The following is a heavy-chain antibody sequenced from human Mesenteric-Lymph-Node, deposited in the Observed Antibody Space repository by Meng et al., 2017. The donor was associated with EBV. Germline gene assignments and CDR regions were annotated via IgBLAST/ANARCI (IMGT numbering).Heavy chain of an antibody. CDR1: GGPVSSSPW. V-gene: IGHV4-4*02. D-gene: IGHD3-10*01. J-gene: IGHJ5*02. Sequence: QMELRQSGPGSGKPWGTLSPTCAASGGPVSSSPWWSWVRQPPGKGLEWIGEIHQSGSTNFNPSLRSRVTMSIDKSNNQFSLKLRSVTAADTAVYYCARGLWFRDFLRWFDPWGQGTLVTVSS. CDR2: IHQSGST. CDR3: ARGLWFRDFLRWFDP.